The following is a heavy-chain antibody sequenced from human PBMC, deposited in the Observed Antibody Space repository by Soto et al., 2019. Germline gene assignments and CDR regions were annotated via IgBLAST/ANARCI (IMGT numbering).Heavy chain of an antibody. CDR2: ISGSGGST. CDR3: AKGGRDGYKKPLDY. CDR1: GFTFSSYA. Sequence: EVQLLESGGGLVQPGGSLRLSCAASGFTFSSYAMSWVRQAPGKGLEWVSAISGSGGSTYYADSVKGRFTITRDNSKNTLYLQMNSLRAEDTAVYYCAKGGRDGYKKPLDYWGQGTLVTVSS. D-gene: IGHD5-12*01. V-gene: IGHV3-23*01. J-gene: IGHJ4*02.